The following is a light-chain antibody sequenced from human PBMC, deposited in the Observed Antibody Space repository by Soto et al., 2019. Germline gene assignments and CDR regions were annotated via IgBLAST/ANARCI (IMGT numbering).Light chain of an antibody. CDR1: QSVSSN. CDR3: QQSYSTPRT. J-gene: IGKJ1*01. Sequence: EIVMTQSPATLSVSPGERATLSCRASQSVSSNLAWYQQKPGQAPRLLIYGASSLQSGVSSRFSGSGSGTDFTLVINSLQPEDFATYYCQQSYSTPRTFGQGTKVEI. V-gene: IGKV3-15*01. CDR2: GAS.